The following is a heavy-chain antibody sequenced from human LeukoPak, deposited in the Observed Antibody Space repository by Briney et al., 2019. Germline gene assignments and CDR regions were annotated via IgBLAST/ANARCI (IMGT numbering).Heavy chain of an antibody. J-gene: IGHJ6*02. CDR1: GGTFSSYA. CDR3: ATIAAAGTPNYYYYGMDV. D-gene: IGHD6-13*01. CDR2: IIPILGIA. V-gene: IGHV1-69*04. Sequence: SVKVSCKASGGTFSSYAISWVRQAPGQGLEWMGRIIPILGIANYAQKFQGRVTITADKSTSTAYMELSSLRSEDTAVYYCATIAAAGTPNYYYYGMDVWGQGTTVTASS.